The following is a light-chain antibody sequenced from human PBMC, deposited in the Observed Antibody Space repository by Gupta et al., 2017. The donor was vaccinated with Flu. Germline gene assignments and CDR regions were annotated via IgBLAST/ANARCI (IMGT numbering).Light chain of an antibody. CDR1: QNIDTW. Sequence: PSTPSASGGDRVTITCRASQNIDTWSAWLQKNPGRAPKALIYKASRAENGVPSRFSGSASGTEFSLTISMLHPDDFATYYCQQDRGSPWTFGQGTKVEIK. CDR3: QQDRGSPWT. V-gene: IGKV1-5*03. J-gene: IGKJ1*01. CDR2: KAS.